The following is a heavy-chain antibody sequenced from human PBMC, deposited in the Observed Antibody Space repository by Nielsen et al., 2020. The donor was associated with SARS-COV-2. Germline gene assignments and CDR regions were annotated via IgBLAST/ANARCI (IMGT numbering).Heavy chain of an antibody. D-gene: IGHD3-16*02. V-gene: IGHV1-8*02. Sequence: ASVKVSCKASGYTFTGYYMHWVRQAPGQGLEWMGWMNPNSGNTGYAQKFQGRVTMTRNTSISTAYMELSSLRSEDTAVYYCARELGDYVWGSYRRYYYYYGMDVWGQGTTVTVSS. J-gene: IGHJ6*02. CDR1: GYTFTGYY. CDR3: ARELGDYVWGSYRRYYYYYGMDV. CDR2: MNPNSGNT.